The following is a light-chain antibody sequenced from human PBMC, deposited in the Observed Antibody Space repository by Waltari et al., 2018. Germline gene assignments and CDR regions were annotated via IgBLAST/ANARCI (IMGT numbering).Light chain of an antibody. CDR2: GAS. J-gene: IGKJ1*01. Sequence: EIVLTQSPGSLSSSPGERVTLSCRASQSVSRALAWYQQQPGQAPRLLNFGASNRATGSPDRFSGSGSETDFSLTISRLEPEDFAVYYCQHYVRLPATFGRGTKVEIK. CDR3: QHYVRLPAT. V-gene: IGKV3-20*01. CDR1: QSVSRA.